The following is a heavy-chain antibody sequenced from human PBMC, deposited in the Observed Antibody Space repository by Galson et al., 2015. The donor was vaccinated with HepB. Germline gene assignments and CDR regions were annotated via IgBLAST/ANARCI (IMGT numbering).Heavy chain of an antibody. CDR2: IYYSGST. Sequence: ETLSLTCTVSGGSISSSSYYWGWIRQPPGKGLEWIGSIYYSGSTYYNPSLKSRVTISVDTSKNQFSLKLSSVTAADTAVYYCARNYDILTGYSRGWFDPWGQGTLVTVSS. CDR1: GGSISSSSYY. J-gene: IGHJ5*02. V-gene: IGHV4-39*01. D-gene: IGHD3-9*01. CDR3: ARNYDILTGYSRGWFDP.